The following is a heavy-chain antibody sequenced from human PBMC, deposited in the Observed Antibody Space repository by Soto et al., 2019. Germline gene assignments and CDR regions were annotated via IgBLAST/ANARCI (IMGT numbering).Heavy chain of an antibody. CDR1: GYTFTIYD. V-gene: IGHV1-8*01. D-gene: IGHD2-2*01. J-gene: IGHJ6*03. CDR2: MNPNSGNT. CDR3: ARGRRARYCSSTSCYYYYYMDV. Sequence: ASVKVSCKTSGYTFTIYDINWGRKATGQGLEWMGWMNPNSGNTGYAQKFQGRVTMTRNTSISTAYMELSSLRSEDTAVYYCARGRRARYCSSTSCYYYYYMDVWGKGTTVTVSS.